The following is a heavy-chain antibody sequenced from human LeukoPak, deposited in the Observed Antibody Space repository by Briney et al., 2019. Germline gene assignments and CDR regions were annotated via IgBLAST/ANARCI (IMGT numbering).Heavy chain of an antibody. CDR2: IHDGGST. D-gene: IGHD1-14*01. CDR1: GFTVSSNY. J-gene: IGHJ4*02. CDR3: ARTHPTGYFDY. Sequence: GGSLGLSCAASGFTVSSNYMSWVRQAPGKGLEWVSAIHDGGSTYYADSVKGRFTISRDNSKNTLYLQMNSLRAGDTAVYYCARTHPTGYFDYWGQGTLVTVSS. V-gene: IGHV3-53*01.